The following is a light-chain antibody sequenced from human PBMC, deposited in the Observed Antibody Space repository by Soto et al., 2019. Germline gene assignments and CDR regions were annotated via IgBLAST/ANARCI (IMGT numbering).Light chain of an antibody. J-gene: IGLJ2*01. CDR3: QSYDTSLSAWV. CDR1: SSNIGARYD. V-gene: IGLV1-40*01. Sequence: QSVLTQPPSVSGAPGQRVTISCTGSSSNIGARYDVYWYQQIPGTAPKLLIYGNTNRPSGVPDRFSGSKSGTSASLAITGLQAEDECDYYCQSYDTSLSAWVFGGGTKLTVL. CDR2: GNT.